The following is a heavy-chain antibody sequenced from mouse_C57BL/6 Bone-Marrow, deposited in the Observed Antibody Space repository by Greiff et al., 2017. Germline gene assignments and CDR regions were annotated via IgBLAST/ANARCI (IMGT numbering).Heavy chain of an antibody. CDR2: IYTRSGNT. CDR3: ARRWGFYDHYAMDY. Sequence: VQLQQSGAELARPGASVKLSCKASGYTFTSYGISWVKQRTGQGLEWIGEIYTRSGNTYHNEKFKGKATLTADKSSSTAYMELRSLTSEDYAVYFCARRWGFYDHYAMDYWGQGTSVTVSS. V-gene: IGHV1-81*01. D-gene: IGHD2-3*01. CDR1: GYTFTSYG. J-gene: IGHJ4*01.